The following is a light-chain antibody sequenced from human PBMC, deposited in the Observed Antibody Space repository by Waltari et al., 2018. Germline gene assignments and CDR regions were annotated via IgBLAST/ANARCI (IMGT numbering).Light chain of an antibody. Sequence: QSLLTQSPSASGTPGQRVSIPCSGSSPNTGNNHVYWYQHFPGTAPRLLTHATDRRPSGVPERFSASKSGTSASLAISGLRSEDEADYYCAAWDDSRSVVFGGGTRLTVL. CDR3: AAWDDSRSVV. CDR1: SPNTGNNH. CDR2: ATD. V-gene: IGLV1-47*01. J-gene: IGLJ2*01.